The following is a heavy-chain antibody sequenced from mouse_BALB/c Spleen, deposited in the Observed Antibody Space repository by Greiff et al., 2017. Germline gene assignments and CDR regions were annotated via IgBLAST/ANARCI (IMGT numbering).Heavy chain of an antibody. J-gene: IGHJ3*01. D-gene: IGHD4-1*01. V-gene: IGHV5-6-3*01. Sequence: EVKLVESGGGLVQPGGSLKLSCAASGFTFSSYGMSWVRQTPDKRLELVATINSNGGSTYYPDSVKGRFTISRDNAKNTLYLQMSSLKSEDTAMYYCARSPNGWFAYWGQGTLVTVSA. CDR2: INSNGGST. CDR1: GFTFSSYG. CDR3: ARSPNGWFAY.